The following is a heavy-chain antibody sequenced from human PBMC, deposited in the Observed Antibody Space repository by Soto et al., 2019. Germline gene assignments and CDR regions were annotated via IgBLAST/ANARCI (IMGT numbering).Heavy chain of an antibody. CDR2: ISGSGGST. CDR1: GFTFSSYA. D-gene: IGHD5-18*01. Sequence: GGSLRLSCAASGFTFSSYAMSWVRQAPGKGLEWVSAISGSGGSTYYADSVKGRFTISRDNSKNTLYLQMNSLRAEDTAVYYCAKDYAAFRYSYGYTLRYYYYMDVWGKGTTVTVSS. CDR3: AKDYAAFRYSYGYTLRYYYYMDV. J-gene: IGHJ6*03. V-gene: IGHV3-23*01.